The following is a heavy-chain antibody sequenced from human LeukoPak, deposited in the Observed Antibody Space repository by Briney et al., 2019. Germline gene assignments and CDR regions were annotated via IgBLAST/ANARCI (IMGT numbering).Heavy chain of an antibody. V-gene: IGHV3-43*01. Sequence: GGSLRLSCAASGFILYYYTMHWVRQAPGKGLEWVSLISWDGGSTYYGDSVKGRFTISRDNSKNSLYLQMNSLRTEDTALYYCAKDTSRCYNYYYYMDVWGKGTTVTVSS. CDR2: ISWDGGST. D-gene: IGHD3-16*02. CDR1: GFILYYYT. CDR3: AKDTSRCYNYYYYMDV. J-gene: IGHJ6*03.